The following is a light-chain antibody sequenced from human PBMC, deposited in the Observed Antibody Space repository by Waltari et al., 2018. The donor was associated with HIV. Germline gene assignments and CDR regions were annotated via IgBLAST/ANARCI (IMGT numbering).Light chain of an antibody. CDR3: QQSDNLPLT. Sequence: DIVMTQSPDSLAVSLGERATINCKSSQSVLYSSNNKNYLAWYQQKPGQPPKLLIYWASTRESGVPSRFSGSGSETHFTFTISSLQPEDFATYYCQQSDNLPLTFGGGTMVEIQ. J-gene: IGKJ4*01. V-gene: IGKV4-1*01. CDR2: WAS. CDR1: QSVLYSSNNKNY.